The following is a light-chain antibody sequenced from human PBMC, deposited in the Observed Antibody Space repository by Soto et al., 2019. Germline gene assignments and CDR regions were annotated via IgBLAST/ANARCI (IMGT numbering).Light chain of an antibody. CDR2: AAS. CDR1: QGISRW. CDR3: HQAYRIPYT. Sequence: DIQMTQSPSSVSESVGDRVTITCRASQGISRWLAWYQQKPGKAPEFLIYAASNLQSGVPSRFSGSGSGTDFILTISGLQPEYFATYFWHQAYRIPYTCGQGTKIELK. V-gene: IGKV1-12*02. J-gene: IGKJ2*01.